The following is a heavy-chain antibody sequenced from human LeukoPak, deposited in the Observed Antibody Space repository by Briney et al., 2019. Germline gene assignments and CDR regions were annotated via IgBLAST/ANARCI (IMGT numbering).Heavy chain of an antibody. D-gene: IGHD3-22*01. Sequence: ASVKVSCKASGYTFTSYYMHWVRQAPGQGLEWMAIINPSGGSTNYAQKFQGRVTVTRDTSTSTVYMELTSLRSEDTAVYYCARDPRPSYDSSDYYYPGDYWGQGTQVTVSS. CDR3: ARDPRPSYDSSDYYYPGDY. CDR2: INPSGGST. J-gene: IGHJ4*02. CDR1: GYTFTSYY. V-gene: IGHV1-46*01.